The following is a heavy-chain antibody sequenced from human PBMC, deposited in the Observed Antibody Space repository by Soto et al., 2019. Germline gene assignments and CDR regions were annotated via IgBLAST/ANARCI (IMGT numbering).Heavy chain of an antibody. CDR3: VRRAINATTNWVALDV. CDR2: VSPGGDVS. Sequence: PGGSLRLSCAASGFTFSSFVMNWVRQAPGKGMEWVSTVSPGGDVSHYTDSVKGRFTISSDNSRRTPHLQMDSLRAEDAAVYFCVRRAINATTNWVALDVLGQGTVVTVSS. CDR1: GFTFSSFV. V-gene: IGHV3-23*01. J-gene: IGHJ3*01. D-gene: IGHD1-1*01.